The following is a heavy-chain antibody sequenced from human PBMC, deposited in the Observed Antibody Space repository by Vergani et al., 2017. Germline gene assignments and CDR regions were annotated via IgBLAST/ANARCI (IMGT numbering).Heavy chain of an antibody. V-gene: IGHV3-53*04. CDR2: IYSGGST. D-gene: IGHD5-24*01. J-gene: IGHJ4*02. CDR1: GFTVSSNY. Sequence: EVQLVESGGGLVQPGGSLRLSCAASGFTVSSNYMSWVRQAPGKGLEWVSVIYSGGSTYYADSVKGRFTISRHKSKNTLYLQMNSLRAEDTAVYYCARGNTRDGYNSDWGQGTLVTVSS. CDR3: ARGNTRDGYNSD.